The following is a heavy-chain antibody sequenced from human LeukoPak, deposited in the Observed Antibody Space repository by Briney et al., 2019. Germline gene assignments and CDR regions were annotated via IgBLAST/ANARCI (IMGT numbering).Heavy chain of an antibody. CDR3: ARERRFVGPFDY. D-gene: IGHD1-26*01. CDR1: GGSISSGDYY. V-gene: IGHV4-30-4*01. J-gene: IGHJ4*02. CDR2: IYYSGST. Sequence: SETLSLTCTVSGGSISSGDYYWSWIRQPPGKGLEWIGYIYYSGSTYYNPSLKSRVTISVDTSKNQFSLKLSSVTAADTAVYYCARERRFVGPFDYWGQGTLVTVSS.